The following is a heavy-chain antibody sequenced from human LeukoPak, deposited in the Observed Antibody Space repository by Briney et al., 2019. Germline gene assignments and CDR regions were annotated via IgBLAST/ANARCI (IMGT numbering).Heavy chain of an antibody. CDR2: IRYDGSNK. Sequence: SGGSLRLSCAASGFTFSSYGMHWVRQAPGKGLEWVAFIRYDGSNKYYADSVKGRFTISRDNSKNTLYLQMNSLRAEDTAGYYCAKGIVLGVYFDYWGQGTLVTVSS. CDR3: AKGIVLGVYFDY. J-gene: IGHJ4*02. V-gene: IGHV3-30*02. D-gene: IGHD3-10*01. CDR1: GFTFSSYG.